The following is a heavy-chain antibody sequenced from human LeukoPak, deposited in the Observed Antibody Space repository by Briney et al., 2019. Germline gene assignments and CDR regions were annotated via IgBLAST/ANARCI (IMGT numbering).Heavy chain of an antibody. D-gene: IGHD3-10*01. Sequence: PSETLPLTCAVYGGSFSGYYWSWIRQPPGKGLEWIGEINHSGSTNYNPSLKSRVTISVDTSKNQFSLKLSSVTAADTAVYYCARGRLDTMVRGVIKRYFDYWGQGTLVTVSS. J-gene: IGHJ4*02. CDR3: ARGRLDTMVRGVIKRYFDY. CDR2: INHSGST. CDR1: GGSFSGYY. V-gene: IGHV4-34*01.